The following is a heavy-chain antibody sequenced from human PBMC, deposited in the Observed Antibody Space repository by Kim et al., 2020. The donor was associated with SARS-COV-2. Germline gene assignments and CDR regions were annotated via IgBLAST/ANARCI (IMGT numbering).Heavy chain of an antibody. CDR3: ARDVEGTTVVTLDWFDP. Sequence: SATLSLTCTVSGGSISSSSYYWGWIRQPPGKGLEWIGSIYYSGSTYYNPSLKSRVTISVDTSKNQFSLKLSSVTAADTAVYYCARDVEGTTVVTLDWFDPWGQGTLVTVSS. CDR1: GGSISSSSYY. CDR2: IYYSGST. V-gene: IGHV4-39*07. D-gene: IGHD4-17*01. J-gene: IGHJ5*02.